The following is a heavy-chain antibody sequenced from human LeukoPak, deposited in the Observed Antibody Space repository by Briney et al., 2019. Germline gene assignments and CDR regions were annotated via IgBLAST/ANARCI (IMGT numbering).Heavy chain of an antibody. CDR1: EFTFSNYG. CDR2: ISGSGGRT. V-gene: IGHV3-23*01. Sequence: HPGGTLRLSCAASEFTFSNYGMSWVRQAPGKGLEWVSAISGSGGRTNYADSVKGRFAISRDNSKNTLYLQMNSLRAEDTAIYYCAKDHYYDTSGYLFYYFDLWGQGTLVTVSS. D-gene: IGHD3-22*01. CDR3: AKDHYYDTSGYLFYYFDL. J-gene: IGHJ4*02.